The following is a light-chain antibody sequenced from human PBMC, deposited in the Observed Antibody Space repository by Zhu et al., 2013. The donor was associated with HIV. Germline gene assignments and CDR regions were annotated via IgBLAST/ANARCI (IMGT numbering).Light chain of an antibody. Sequence: QSALTQPASVSGSPGQSITISCTGTNSGFLTYNLVSWYQRHPGKVPKLMIYEVSKRPSGISDRFSGSKSGNTASLTISGLQAEDEADYFCCSYSGSGSSYVFGTGTKVTVL. CDR2: EVS. CDR3: CSYSGSGSSYV. V-gene: IGLV2-23*02. J-gene: IGLJ1*01. CDR1: NSGFLTYNL.